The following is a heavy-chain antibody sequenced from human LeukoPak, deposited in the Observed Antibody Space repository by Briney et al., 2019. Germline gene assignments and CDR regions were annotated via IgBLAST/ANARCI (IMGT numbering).Heavy chain of an antibody. J-gene: IGHJ4*02. V-gene: IGHV3-48*03. D-gene: IGHD4-17*01. CDR2: ISNSGSTI. CDR3: ARFPTVTTMGY. Sequence: GGSLRLSCAASGFTFSSYGVNWVRQAPGKGLEWVSYISNSGSTIHYADSVKGRFTVSRDNAKKSLYLQMNSLIAEDTGVYYCARFPTVTTMGYWGQGTLVTVSS. CDR1: GFTFSSYG.